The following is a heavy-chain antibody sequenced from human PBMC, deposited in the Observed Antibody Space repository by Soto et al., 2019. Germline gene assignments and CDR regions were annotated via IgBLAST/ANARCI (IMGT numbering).Heavy chain of an antibody. Sequence: GGSLRLSCAASGFTFSSYWMHWVRQAPGKGLVWVSRINSDGSSTSYADSVKGRFTISRDNAKNTLYLQMNSLRAEDTAVYYCARVSPQQLVLPNDDYWGQGTLVTVSS. J-gene: IGHJ4*02. V-gene: IGHV3-74*01. CDR3: ARVSPQQLVLPNDDY. D-gene: IGHD6-13*01. CDR1: GFTFSSYW. CDR2: INSDGSST.